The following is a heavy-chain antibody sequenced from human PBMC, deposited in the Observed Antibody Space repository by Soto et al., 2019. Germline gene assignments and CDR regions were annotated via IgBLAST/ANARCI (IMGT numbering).Heavy chain of an antibody. CDR2: MSGGSDAT. D-gene: IGHD2-15*01. CDR1: GFTFSNYA. Sequence: GGSLRLSCAASGFTFSNYAMSWVRQAPGKGLEWVSAMSGGSDATYYADSVKGRFTISRDNPKNTLYLQMNSLRAEDTAVYYCARDQGTVVTQTLDYWGQGALVTVSS. CDR3: ARDQGTVVTQTLDY. V-gene: IGHV3-23*01. J-gene: IGHJ4*02.